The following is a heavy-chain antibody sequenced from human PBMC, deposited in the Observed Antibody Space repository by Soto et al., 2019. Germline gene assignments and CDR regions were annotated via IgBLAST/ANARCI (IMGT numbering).Heavy chain of an antibody. J-gene: IGHJ6*01. Sequence: SETRSLTCFLSGARVSRNSAAWNWIRQSPSRGLEWLGRTYYQSKWNNDYALSVKSRLTINPATSKNQFSLHLYSVTPEDTAVYDCTVITWCRGMDVWGQGTTVAFSS. D-gene: IGHD2-8*01. CDR3: TVITWCRGMDV. CDR1: GARVSRNSAA. V-gene: IGHV6-1*01. CDR2: TYYQSKWNN.